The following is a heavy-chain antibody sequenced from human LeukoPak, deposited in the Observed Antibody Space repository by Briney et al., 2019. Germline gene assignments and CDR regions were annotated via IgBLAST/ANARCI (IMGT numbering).Heavy chain of an antibody. CDR3: ARDSIVAAAIPIDL. CDR2: MYLSGTT. D-gene: IGHD2-2*01. Sequence: SGTLSLTCTVSGDSINSLDLWSWVRQPPGKGLEWIGEMYLSGTTHSNPSVKSRVTISIDKSKNQFFLNLGSVTAADTAVYYCARDSIVAAAIPIDLWGQGTLVTVSS. J-gene: IGHJ4*02. V-gene: IGHV4-4*02. CDR1: GDSINSLDL.